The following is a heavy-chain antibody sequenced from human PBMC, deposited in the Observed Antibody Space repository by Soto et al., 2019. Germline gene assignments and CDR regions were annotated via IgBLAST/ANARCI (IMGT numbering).Heavy chain of an antibody. V-gene: IGHV1-3*01. CDR3: AREENGYSSSWYRGQWAY. D-gene: IGHD6-13*01. CDR1: GYTFTSYA. Sequence: ASVKVSCKASGYTFTSYAMHWVRQAPGQRLEWMGWINAGNGNTKYSQKFQGRVTITRDTSASTAYMGLSSLRSEDTAVYYCAREENGYSSSWYRGQWAYWGQGTLVTVSS. J-gene: IGHJ4*02. CDR2: INAGNGNT.